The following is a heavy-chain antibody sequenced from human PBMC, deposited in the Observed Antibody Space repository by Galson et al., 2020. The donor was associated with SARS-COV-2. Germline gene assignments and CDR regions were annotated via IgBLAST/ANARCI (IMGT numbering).Heavy chain of an antibody. J-gene: IGHJ4*02. CDR2: IYPDDSDT. D-gene: IGHD1-7*01. V-gene: IGHV5-51*01. CDR3: TRRPASGTTKYDF. CDR1: GFTFTEHW. Sequence: KIGESLKISCQGSGFTFTEHWIGWVRQMPGKGLEWMGIIYPDDSDTKYNPTFQGQVTISADKSTNTAYLQWRSLKASDTAMYYCTRRPASGTTKYDFWGQGTLVTVSS.